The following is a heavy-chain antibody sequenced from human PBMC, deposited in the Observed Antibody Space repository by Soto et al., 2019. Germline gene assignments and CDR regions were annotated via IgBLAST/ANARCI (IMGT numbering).Heavy chain of an antibody. J-gene: IGHJ4*02. CDR1: GFTFSSYG. D-gene: IGHD3-22*01. CDR2: ISYDGSNK. Sequence: QVQLVESGGGVVQPGRSLRLSCAASGFTFSSYGMHWVRQAPGKGLEWVAGISYDGSNKYYADSVKGRFTISRDNSKNTLYLQMNSLRAEDTAVYYCAKWGGGLYYYDSSGYPGYYFDYWGQGTLVTVSS. V-gene: IGHV3-30*18. CDR3: AKWGGGLYYYDSSGYPGYYFDY.